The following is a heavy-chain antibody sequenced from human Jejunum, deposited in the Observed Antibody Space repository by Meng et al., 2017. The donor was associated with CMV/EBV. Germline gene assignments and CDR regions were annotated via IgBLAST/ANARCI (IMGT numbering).Heavy chain of an antibody. D-gene: IGHD5-12*01. Sequence: MGWVRQAPGKGLEWVASISTIGISSISSSGSSMSYADSVKGRFTISRDNAGNSLYLQMNSLRAEDTAVYYCARVGPWLFRAFDIWGQGTMVTVSS. CDR3: ARVGPWLFRAFDI. CDR2: ISSSGSSM. J-gene: IGHJ3*02. V-gene: IGHV3-11*01.